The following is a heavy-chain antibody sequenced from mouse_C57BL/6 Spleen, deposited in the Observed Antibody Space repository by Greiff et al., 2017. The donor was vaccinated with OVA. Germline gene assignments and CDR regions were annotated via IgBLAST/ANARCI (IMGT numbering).Heavy chain of an antibody. V-gene: IGHV1-18*01. Sequence: EVQLVESGPELVKPGASVKIPCKASGYTFTDYNMDWVKQSHGKSLEWIGDINPNNGGTIYNQKFKGKATLTVDKSSSTAYMELRSLTSEDTAVYYCARFGGYLDYWGQGTTLTVSS. D-gene: IGHD1-1*02. J-gene: IGHJ2*01. CDR1: GYTFTDYN. CDR3: ARFGGYLDY. CDR2: INPNNGGT.